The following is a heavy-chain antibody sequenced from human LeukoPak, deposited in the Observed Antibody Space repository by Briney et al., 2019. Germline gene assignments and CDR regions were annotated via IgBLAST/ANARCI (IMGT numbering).Heavy chain of an antibody. D-gene: IGHD6-19*01. V-gene: IGHV4-34*01. Sequence: SETLSLTCAVYGGSFSGYYWSWIRQPPGKGLEWIGEINHSGSTNHNPSLKSRVTISVDTSKNQFSLNLSSVTAADTAVYYCARVSTGWYHYFDSWGQGTLVTVSS. CDR1: GGSFSGYY. CDR2: INHSGST. CDR3: ARVSTGWYHYFDS. J-gene: IGHJ4*02.